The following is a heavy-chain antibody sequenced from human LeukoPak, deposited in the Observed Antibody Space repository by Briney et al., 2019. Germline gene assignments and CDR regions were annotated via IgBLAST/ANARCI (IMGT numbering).Heavy chain of an antibody. CDR2: IKQDGSEK. CDR3: ARDLPGDFWSGYHDAFDI. D-gene: IGHD3-3*01. J-gene: IGHJ3*02. Sequence: GGSLRLSCAASGFTFSSYWMSWVRQAPGKGLEWVANIKQDGSEKYYVDSVKGRFTISRDNAKNSLYLQMNSLRAEDTAVYYCARDLPGDFWSGYHDAFDIWGQGTMVTVSS. V-gene: IGHV3-7*01. CDR1: GFTFSSYW.